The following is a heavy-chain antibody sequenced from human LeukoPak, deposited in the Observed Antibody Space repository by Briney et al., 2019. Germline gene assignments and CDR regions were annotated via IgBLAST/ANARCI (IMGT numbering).Heavy chain of an antibody. CDR3: ARDLGPKYYDFWSGYLVY. Sequence: ASVKASCKASGYTFTGYYMHWVRQAPGQGLEWMGWINPNSGGTNYAQKFQGRVTMTRDTSISTAYMELSRLRSDDTAVYYCARDLGPKYYDFWSGYLVYWGQGTLVTVSS. V-gene: IGHV1-2*02. D-gene: IGHD3-3*01. CDR2: INPNSGGT. J-gene: IGHJ4*02. CDR1: GYTFTGYY.